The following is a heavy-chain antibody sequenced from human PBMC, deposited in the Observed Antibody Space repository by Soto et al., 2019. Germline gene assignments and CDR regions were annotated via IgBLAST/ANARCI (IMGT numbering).Heavy chain of an antibody. D-gene: IGHD6-19*01. CDR2: IKLGGSAL. J-gene: IGHJ4*02. CDR3: AGGAFKSGWYQDYFDY. Sequence: GGSLRLSCAASGFTFSTSWMTWVREAPGKGLEWVANIKLGGSALYYVDSLKGRFSVSRDNAKNSLYLQMDSLRADDTAMYFCAGGAFKSGWYQDYFDYWGQGAQVTVSS. CDR1: GFTFSTSW. V-gene: IGHV3-7*01.